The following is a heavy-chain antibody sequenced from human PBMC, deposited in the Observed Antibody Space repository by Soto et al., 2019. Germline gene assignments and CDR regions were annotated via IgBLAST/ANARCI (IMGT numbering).Heavy chain of an antibody. D-gene: IGHD2-8*01. Sequence: GESLKISCAASGFTLKNSAMHWVRQAPGKGLEGGSGISDVGGYTSYSDGVRGRFTVSRDTSKNTLSLLMNGLRVGDTAIYYCAKERRGVVSRDFDSWGQGTLVTVSS. V-gene: IGHV3-23*01. J-gene: IGHJ4*02. CDR3: AKERRGVVSRDFDS. CDR2: ISDVGGYT. CDR1: GFTLKNSA.